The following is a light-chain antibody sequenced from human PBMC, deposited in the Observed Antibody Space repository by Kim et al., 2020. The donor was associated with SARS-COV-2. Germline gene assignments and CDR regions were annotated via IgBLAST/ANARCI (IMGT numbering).Light chain of an antibody. J-gene: IGKJ5*01. CDR2: AAS. CDR1: QSIGSW. Sequence: DTQMTQSPSIVSASVGDRVTITCRASQSIGSWLAWYQQRPGEVPKLLISAASTLQSGVPSRFSGSGSGTDFTLTISSLQPEDFATYYCQQANGFPLTFGQGTRLEIK. CDR3: QQANGFPLT. V-gene: IGKV1-12*01.